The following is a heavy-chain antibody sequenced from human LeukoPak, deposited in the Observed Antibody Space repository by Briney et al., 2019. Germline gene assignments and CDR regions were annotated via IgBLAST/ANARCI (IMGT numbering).Heavy chain of an antibody. CDR1: GYTFTSYG. D-gene: IGHD2-2*01. Sequence: GASVEVSCKASGYTFTSYGISWVRQAPGQGLEWMGWISAYNGNTNYAQKLQGRVTMTTDTSTSTAYMELRSLRSDDTAVYYCARGDIVVVPAAMGGYYYYMDVWGKGTTVTVSS. V-gene: IGHV1-18*01. CDR2: ISAYNGNT. J-gene: IGHJ6*03. CDR3: ARGDIVVVPAAMGGYYYYMDV.